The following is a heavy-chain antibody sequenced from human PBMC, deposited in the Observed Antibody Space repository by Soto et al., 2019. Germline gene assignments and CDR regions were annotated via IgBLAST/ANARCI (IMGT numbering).Heavy chain of an antibody. CDR1: GFSFSSFA. J-gene: IGHJ4*02. CDR3: ARENSVQAWLHHFDH. CDR2: ISDDGASI. V-gene: IGHV3-48*03. Sequence: VGSLRLSCEASGFSFSSFAMNWVRQAPGRGLEWVSYISDDGASIYYADSLKGRFTISRDNAKNSLSLQMNNLRAEDTAVYYCARENSVQAWLHHFDHWGLRTLVTVSS. D-gene: IGHD5-18*01.